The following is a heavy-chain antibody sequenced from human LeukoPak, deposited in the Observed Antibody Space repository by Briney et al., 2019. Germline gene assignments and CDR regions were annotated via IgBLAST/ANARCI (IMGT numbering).Heavy chain of an antibody. J-gene: IGHJ1*01. D-gene: IGHD3-22*01. CDR1: GFTFSSYS. V-gene: IGHV3-48*01. CDR2: ISGSSSTI. Sequence: GGSLRLPCAASGFTFSSYSMKWVRQAPGKGLEWISYISGSSSTIYYADSVKGRFTISRDNAKNSPYLQMNSLRAEDTAVYYCARDNYYDSSFQHWGQGTLVTVSS. CDR3: ARDNYYDSSFQH.